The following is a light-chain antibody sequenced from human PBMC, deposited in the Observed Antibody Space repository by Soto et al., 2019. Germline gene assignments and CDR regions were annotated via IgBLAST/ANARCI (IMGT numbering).Light chain of an antibody. V-gene: IGLV2-14*01. CDR3: SSYTSSSTLG. Sequence: QSVLPQPASVSGSPGQSITISCTGTSSDVGGYNDVSWYQQHPGTAPKLMIYEVSNRPSGVSNRFSGSKSGNTASLTIAGLQADDEADYDCSSYTSSSTLGFGTRTKLTVL. CDR1: SSDVGGYND. CDR2: EVS. J-gene: IGLJ1*01.